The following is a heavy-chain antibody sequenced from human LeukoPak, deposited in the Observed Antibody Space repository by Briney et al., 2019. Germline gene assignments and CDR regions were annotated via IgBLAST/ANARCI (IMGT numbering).Heavy chain of an antibody. V-gene: IGHV3-48*01. J-gene: IGHJ3*02. D-gene: IGHD2-8*01. CDR3: ARTYCSNGACTRKAFDI. CDR1: GFTFSTYS. Sequence: GGSLRLSCATSGFTFSTYSMNWVRQAPGKGLEWVSYITNSSSTIYYADSVKGRFTISRDNAKSSLYLQMNSLRAEDTAVYYCARTYCSNGACTRKAFDIWGQGTMVTVSS. CDR2: ITNSSSTI.